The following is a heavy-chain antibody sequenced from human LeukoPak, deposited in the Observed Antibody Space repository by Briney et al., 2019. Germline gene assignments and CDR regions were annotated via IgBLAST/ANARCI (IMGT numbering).Heavy chain of an antibody. Sequence: RSSETLSLTCTVSGGSISSGSYYWSWIRQPAGKGLEWIGRIYTSGSTNYNPSLKSRVTISVDTSKNRFSLKLSSVTAADTAVYYCARERFSLNWFDPWGQGTLVTVSS. CDR3: ARERFSLNWFDP. D-gene: IGHD4-17*01. CDR2: IYTSGST. V-gene: IGHV4-61*02. J-gene: IGHJ5*02. CDR1: GGSISSGSYY.